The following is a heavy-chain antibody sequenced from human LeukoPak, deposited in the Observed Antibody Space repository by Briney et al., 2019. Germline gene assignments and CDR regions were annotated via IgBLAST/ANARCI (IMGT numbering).Heavy chain of an antibody. CDR2: ISYDGSNK. CDR1: GFTFSSYG. D-gene: IGHD6-13*01. J-gene: IGHJ4*02. Sequence: GGSLRLSCAASGFTFSSYGMHWVRQAPGKGLEWVAVISYDGSNKYYADSVKGRFTISRDNSKNTLYLQMNSLRAEDTAVYYCAKDWESSSWLWGRCDYWGQGTLVTVSS. CDR3: AKDWESSSWLWGRCDY. V-gene: IGHV3-30*18.